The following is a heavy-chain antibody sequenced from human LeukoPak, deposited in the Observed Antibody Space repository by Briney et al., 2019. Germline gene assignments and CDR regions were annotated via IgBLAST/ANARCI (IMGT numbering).Heavy chain of an antibody. V-gene: IGHV3-66*01. Sequence: GGSLRLSCVASGFTVSSKYMSWVRQAPGKGLEWLSVFYSGGSTYYADSVNGRFTMSRDNSKNTRYLQMNGLRVEDTAVYYCARVSPFDYWGQGTQVTVSS. CDR3: ARVSPFDY. CDR2: FYSGGST. CDR1: GFTVSSKY. J-gene: IGHJ4*02.